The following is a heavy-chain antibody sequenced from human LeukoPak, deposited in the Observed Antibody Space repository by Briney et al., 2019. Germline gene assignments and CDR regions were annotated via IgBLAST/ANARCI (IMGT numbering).Heavy chain of an antibody. V-gene: IGHV4-34*01. D-gene: IGHD2-2*01. CDR2: INHSGST. Sequence: PSETLSLTFTVSGGSISSYYWSWIRQPPGKGLEWIGEINHSGSTNYNPSLKSRVTISVDTSKNQFSLKLSSVTAADTAVYYCARGARFRDIVVVPAAIGAHAFDIWGQGTMVTVSS. CDR1: GGSISSYY. J-gene: IGHJ3*02. CDR3: ARGARFRDIVVVPAAIGAHAFDI.